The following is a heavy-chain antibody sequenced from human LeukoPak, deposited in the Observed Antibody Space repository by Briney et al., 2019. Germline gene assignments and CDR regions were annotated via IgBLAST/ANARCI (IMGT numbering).Heavy chain of an antibody. CDR2: IWYDGSNK. CDR1: GFTFSSYG. D-gene: IGHD3-22*01. J-gene: IGHJ3*02. Sequence: GGSLRLSCAASGFTFSSYGMHWVRQAPGKGLEWVAGIWYDGSNKYYADSVKGRFTISRDNSKNTLYLQMDSLRAEDTAVYYCARDGSQYYYDSSGLNDIWGQGTMVTVSS. V-gene: IGHV3-33*08. CDR3: ARDGSQYYYDSSGLNDI.